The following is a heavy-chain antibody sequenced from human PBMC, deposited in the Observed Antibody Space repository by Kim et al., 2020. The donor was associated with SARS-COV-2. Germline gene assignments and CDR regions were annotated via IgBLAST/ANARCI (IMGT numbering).Heavy chain of an antibody. Sequence: TNANPSLKSRVTISVDTSKNRFSLKLGSVTAADTAVYYCARTGYYYGMDVWGQGTTVTVSS. CDR2: T. V-gene: IGHV4-34*01. J-gene: IGHJ6*02. D-gene: IGHD7-27*01. CDR3: ARTGYYYGMDV.